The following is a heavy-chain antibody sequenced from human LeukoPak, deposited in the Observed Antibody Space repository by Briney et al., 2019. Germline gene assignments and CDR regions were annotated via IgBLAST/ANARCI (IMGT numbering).Heavy chain of an antibody. CDR3: SRDPEY. Sequence: SETLSLTCTVSGDSITSSTYYWDWIRQPPGKGLEWIGSIYYSGSTHYNPSLKSRVTISVDTSQNQFSLKLSSVTAADTAVYYCSRDPEYLGQGTLITVSS. J-gene: IGHJ4*02. CDR2: IYYSGST. V-gene: IGHV4-39*07. CDR1: GDSITSSTYY.